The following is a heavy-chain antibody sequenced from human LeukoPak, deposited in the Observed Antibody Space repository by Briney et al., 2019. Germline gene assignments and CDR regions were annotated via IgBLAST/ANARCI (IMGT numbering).Heavy chain of an antibody. V-gene: IGHV1-69*04. CDR1: GGTFSSYA. J-gene: IGHJ4*02. CDR2: IIPILGIA. CDR3: ARVPTDYYDRSGYEDDY. D-gene: IGHD3-22*01. Sequence: ASVKVSCKASGGTFSSYAISWVRQAPGQGLEWMGRIIPILGIANYAQKFQGRVTITADKSTSTAYMELSSLRSEDTAVYYCARVPTDYYDRSGYEDDYWGQGTLVTVSS.